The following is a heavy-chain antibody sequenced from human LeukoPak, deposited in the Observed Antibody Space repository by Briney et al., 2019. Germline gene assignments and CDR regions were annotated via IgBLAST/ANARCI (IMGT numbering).Heavy chain of an antibody. Sequence: ASATVSCTASGYTFTSYGISWVRQAPGQGLEWMGWISAYNGNTNYAQKFQGRVTMTTDTSTSTAYMELRSLRSDDTAVYYCARDQGYPDSGNYYNDWGQGTLVTVSS. J-gene: IGHJ4*02. D-gene: IGHD3-10*01. CDR2: ISAYNGNT. CDR3: ARDQGYPDSGNYYND. V-gene: IGHV1-18*01. CDR1: GYTFTSYG.